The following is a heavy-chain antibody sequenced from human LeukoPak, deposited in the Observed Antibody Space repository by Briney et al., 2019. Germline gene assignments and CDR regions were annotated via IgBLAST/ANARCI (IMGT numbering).Heavy chain of an antibody. V-gene: IGHV1-8*01. Sequence: ASVKVSCKASGYTFTSYDINWVRQATGQGLEWMGWMNPNSGNTGYAQKFQGRVTMTRNTSISTAYMELSSLRSEDTAVYYCATRYVVRGVPADYWGQGTLVTVSS. CDR2: MNPNSGNT. CDR3: ATRYVVRGVPADY. J-gene: IGHJ4*02. CDR1: GYTFTSYD. D-gene: IGHD3-10*01.